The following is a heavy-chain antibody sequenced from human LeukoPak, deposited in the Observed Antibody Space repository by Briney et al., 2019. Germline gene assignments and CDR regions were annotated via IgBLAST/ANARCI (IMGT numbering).Heavy chain of an antibody. V-gene: IGHV1-18*01. J-gene: IGHJ4*02. CDR1: GYTFTSYG. Sequence: ASVKVSCKASGYTFTSYGISWVRQAPGQGLEWMGWISAYNGNTNYAQKLQGRVTMTTDTSTSTAYMELRSLRSDDTAVYYCAITPSLVGATFVRFDYWGQGTLVTVSS. CDR2: ISAYNGNT. D-gene: IGHD1-26*01. CDR3: AITPSLVGATFVRFDY.